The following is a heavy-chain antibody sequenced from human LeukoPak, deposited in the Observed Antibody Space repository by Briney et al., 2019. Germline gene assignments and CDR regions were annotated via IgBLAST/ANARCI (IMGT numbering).Heavy chain of an antibody. CDR2: VIHRGST. CDR3: VRVGWGLLRGHDAPDI. Sequence: PSETLSLTCAVYGGSFSGYYWSWIRQPPGKGLEWIGEVIHRGSTYYNPSLKSRVTISVDTFKNQLSLKLSSVTAADTAVYYCVRVGWGLLRGHDAPDIWGQGTMVTVSS. V-gene: IGHV4-34*12. CDR1: GGSFSGYY. D-gene: IGHD2-21*02. J-gene: IGHJ3*02.